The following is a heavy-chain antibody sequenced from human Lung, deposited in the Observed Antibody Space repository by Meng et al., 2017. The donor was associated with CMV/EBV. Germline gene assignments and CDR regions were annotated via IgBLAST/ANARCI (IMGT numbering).Heavy chain of an antibody. CDR2: ISSDGSKK. CDR1: GFTFNTYG. J-gene: IGHJ6*02. CDR3: ARVLAEREDYYYGMDV. Sequence: GGSLRLSCAASGFTFNTYGVHWVRQAPGKGLEWVAVISSDGSKKYYADSVKGRFTISRDNSKNTLYLQMNSLRPEDTAVYFCARVLAEREDYYYGMDVWGQGTXVTVSS. D-gene: IGHD1-26*01. V-gene: IGHV3-30*04.